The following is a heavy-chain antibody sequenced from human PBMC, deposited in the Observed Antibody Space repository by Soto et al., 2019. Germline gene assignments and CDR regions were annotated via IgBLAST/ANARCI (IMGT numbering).Heavy chain of an antibody. D-gene: IGHD3-10*01. CDR1: GGSISSYY. CDR2: IYYSGST. J-gene: IGHJ4*02. Sequence: SSETLSLTCTVSGGSISSYYWSCIRQPPGKGLEWIGYIYYSGSTNYNPSLKSRVTISVDTSKNQFSLKLSSVTAADTAVYYCARVMAWGPYYFDYWGQGTLVTVSS. V-gene: IGHV4-59*01. CDR3: ARVMAWGPYYFDY.